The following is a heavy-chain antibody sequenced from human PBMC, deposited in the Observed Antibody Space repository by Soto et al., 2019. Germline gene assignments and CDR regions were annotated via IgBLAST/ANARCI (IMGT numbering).Heavy chain of an antibody. CDR3: TIVLALPPNAACYI. Sequence: EGQLVESGGRLVEPGGSLRLSCAASGFNFNVAWMNWVRQAPGKGLEWLGRIKSKGGGETTEYVAFVKGRFTISRDDSKNTLYLQMNSLKSVDTDVYYCTIVLALPPNAACYIWGPGTMVNVSS. CDR1: GFNFNVAW. CDR2: IKSKGGGETT. D-gene: IGHD3-3*02. V-gene: IGHV3-15*01. J-gene: IGHJ3*02.